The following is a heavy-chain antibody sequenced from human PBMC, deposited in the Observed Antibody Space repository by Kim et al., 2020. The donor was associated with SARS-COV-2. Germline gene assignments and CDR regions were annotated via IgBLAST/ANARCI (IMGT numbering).Heavy chain of an antibody. J-gene: IGHJ5*02. CDR2: ISYDGSNK. CDR1: GFTFSSYG. Sequence: GGSLRLSCAASGFTFSSYGMHWVRQAPGKGLEWVAVISYDGSNKYYADSVKGRFTISRDNSKNTLYLQMNSLRVEDTAVYYCAKDQFRSTRGWFDPWGQGTLVTVSS. D-gene: IGHD2-2*01. V-gene: IGHV3-30*18. CDR3: AKDQFRSTRGWFDP.